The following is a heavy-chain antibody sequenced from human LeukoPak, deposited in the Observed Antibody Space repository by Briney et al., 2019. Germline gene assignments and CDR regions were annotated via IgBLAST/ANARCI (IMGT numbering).Heavy chain of an antibody. J-gene: IGHJ1*01. CDR1: GYTFTGYY. D-gene: IGHD3-22*01. CDR3: ARDRGDSSGYYYVGYFQH. V-gene: IGHV1-2*02. Sequence: ASVKVSCKASGYTFTGYYIHWVRQAPGQGLEWMGGINPNSGGTNYAQKFQGRVTMTRDTSISTAYMELSRLRSDDTAMYYCARDRGDSSGYYYVGYFQHWGQGTLVTVSS. CDR2: INPNSGGT.